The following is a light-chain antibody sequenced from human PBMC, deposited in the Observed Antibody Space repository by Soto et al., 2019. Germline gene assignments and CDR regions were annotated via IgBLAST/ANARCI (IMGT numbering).Light chain of an antibody. CDR3: SSYTSSSTLLYV. CDR1: SSDVGGYNY. CDR2: DVS. V-gene: IGLV2-14*01. Sequence: QSALNQPAPLSGSPGQSITISCTGTSSDVGGYNYVSWYQQHPGKAPKLMIYDVSNRPSGVSNRFSGSKSGNTASLTISGLQAEDEADYYCSSYTSSSTLLYVFGTGTKVTVL. J-gene: IGLJ1*01.